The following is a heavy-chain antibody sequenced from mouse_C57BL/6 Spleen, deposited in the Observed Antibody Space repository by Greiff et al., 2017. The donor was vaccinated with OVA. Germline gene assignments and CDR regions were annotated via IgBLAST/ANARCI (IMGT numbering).Heavy chain of an antibody. Sequence: EVKLVESEGGLVQPGSSMKLSCTASGFTFSDYYMAWVRQVPEKGLEWVANINYDGSSTYYLDSLKSRFIISRDNAKNILYLQMSSLKSEDTATYYCARESLYGSSYGDAMDYWGQGTSVTVSS. D-gene: IGHD1-1*01. CDR2: INYDGSST. J-gene: IGHJ4*01. CDR3: ARESLYGSSYGDAMDY. CDR1: GFTFSDYY. V-gene: IGHV5-16*01.